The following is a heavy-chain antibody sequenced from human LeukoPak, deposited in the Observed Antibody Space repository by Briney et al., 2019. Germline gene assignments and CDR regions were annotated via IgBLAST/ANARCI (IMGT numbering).Heavy chain of an antibody. CDR1: GFTFSSYA. CDR3: AKDYHDYGDYELDY. Sequence: GGSLRLSCAASGFTFSSYAMSWVRQAPGKGLEWVSAISGSGGSTYYADSVKGRFTISRDNSKNTLYLQMNSLRAEDTAVYYCAKDYHDYGDYELDYWGQGTLVTVSS. D-gene: IGHD4-17*01. J-gene: IGHJ4*02. V-gene: IGHV3-23*01. CDR2: ISGSGGST.